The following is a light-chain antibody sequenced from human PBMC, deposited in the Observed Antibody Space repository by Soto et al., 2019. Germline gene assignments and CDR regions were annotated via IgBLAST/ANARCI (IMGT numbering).Light chain of an antibody. CDR1: QSVLYSSNNKNY. J-gene: IGKJ1*01. V-gene: IGKV4-1*01. CDR3: QQYYSSPQT. CDR2: WAS. Sequence: DIVMTQSPDSLAVSLGERATINCKSSQSVLYSSNNKNYLAWYQQKPGQAPKLLIYWASTRESGVPGRFSGSGSGTDFTLTISSLQAEDVAVYYCQQYYSSPQTFGQGTKVEIK.